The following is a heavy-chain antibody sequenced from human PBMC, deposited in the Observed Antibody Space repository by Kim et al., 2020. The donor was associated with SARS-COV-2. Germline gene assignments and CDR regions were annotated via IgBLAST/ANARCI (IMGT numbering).Heavy chain of an antibody. V-gene: IGHV3-74*01. CDR1: GFTFSSYW. Sequence: GGSLRLSCAASGFTFSSYWMHWVRQAPGKVLVWVSRINSDGSSTSYADSVKGRFTISRDNAKNTLYLQMNSLRAEDTAVYYCARDPQPGIQLWWTWGYYYGMDVWGQGPTVPVSS. CDR3: ARDPQPGIQLWWTWGYYYGMDV. D-gene: IGHD5-18*01. CDR2: INSDGSST. J-gene: IGHJ6*02.